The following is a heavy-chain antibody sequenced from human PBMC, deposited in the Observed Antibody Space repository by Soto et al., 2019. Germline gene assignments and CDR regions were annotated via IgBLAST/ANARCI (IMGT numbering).Heavy chain of an antibody. CDR2: ISSSSSYI. D-gene: IGHD2-2*01. Sequence: GGSLRLSCAASGFTFSSYSMNWVRQAPGKGLEWVSSISSSSSYIYYADSVKGRFTISRDNAKNSLYLQMNSLRAEDTAVYYCARSSGSTSFYYMDVWGKGTTVTVSS. V-gene: IGHV3-21*01. CDR1: GFTFSSYS. CDR3: ARSSGSTSFYYMDV. J-gene: IGHJ6*03.